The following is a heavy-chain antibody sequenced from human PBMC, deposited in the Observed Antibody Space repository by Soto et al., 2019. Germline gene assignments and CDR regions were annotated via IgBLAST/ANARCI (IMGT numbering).Heavy chain of an antibody. CDR1: GFTFSSYG. Sequence: GGSLRLSCAASGFTFSSYGMHWVRQAPGKGLEWVAVISSDGSNKYYADSVKGRFTISRDNSKNTLYLQMNSLRAEDTAVYYCEKEMVPWDSSVDAFDFWCQGTMVTV. D-gene: IGHD3-22*01. CDR3: EKEMVPWDSSVDAFDF. V-gene: IGHV3-30*18. CDR2: ISSDGSNK. J-gene: IGHJ3*01.